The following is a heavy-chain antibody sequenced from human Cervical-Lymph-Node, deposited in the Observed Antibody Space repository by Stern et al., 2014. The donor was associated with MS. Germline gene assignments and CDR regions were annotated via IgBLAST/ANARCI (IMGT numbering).Heavy chain of an antibody. CDR1: GYTFINYD. D-gene: IGHD6-6*01. Sequence: VQLVESGAEVKKPGASVKVSCKASGYTFINYDINWVRQAPGRGLEWLGWMNPNIGNTGYAQEFQGRVTMTTNTSISTVYMELSSLTSDDTAVYYCARGLVVSSSLWFDPWGQGTLVTVSS. J-gene: IGHJ5*02. CDR3: ARGLVVSSSLWFDP. CDR2: MNPNIGNT. V-gene: IGHV1-8*01.